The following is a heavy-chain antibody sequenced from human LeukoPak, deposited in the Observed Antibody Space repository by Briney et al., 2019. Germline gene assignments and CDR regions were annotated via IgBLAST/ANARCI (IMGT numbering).Heavy chain of an antibody. V-gene: IGHV1-8*03. D-gene: IGHD3-22*01. CDR2: MNPNSGNT. CDR3: ARTKPDNSEMYN. J-gene: IGHJ4*02. CDR1: GYTFTTYD. Sequence: ASAKVSCKASGYTFTTYDINWVRQAAGQGLEWMGWMNPNSGNTGYAQKFQGRPTITSDASISTAYMELSSLRSDDTAAYYCARTKPDNSEMYNWGQGTLVTVSS.